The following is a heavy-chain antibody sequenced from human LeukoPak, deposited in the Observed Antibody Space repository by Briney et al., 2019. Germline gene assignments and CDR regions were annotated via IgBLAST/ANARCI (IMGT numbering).Heavy chain of an antibody. CDR1: GFTFSSYA. V-gene: IGHV3-64*01. CDR2: ISSNGGST. D-gene: IGHD3-10*01. Sequence: PGGSLRLSCAASGFTFSSYAMHWVRQAPGKGLEYVSAISSNGGSTYCANSVKGRFTISRDNSKNTLYLQMGSLRAEDMAVYYCARDRLRYYGSGSYLPYWGQGTLVTVSS. J-gene: IGHJ4*02. CDR3: ARDRLRYYGSGSYLPY.